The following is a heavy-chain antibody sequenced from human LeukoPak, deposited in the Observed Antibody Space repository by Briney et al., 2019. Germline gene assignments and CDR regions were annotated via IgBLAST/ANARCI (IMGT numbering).Heavy chain of an antibody. Sequence: GSMRLSCAASGFTFSSYAMSWVRQAPGKGLEWIAEINHSGSTNYNPSLKSRVTISVDTSKTQFSLKLSSVTAADTAVYYCARGPRGLGMAGTFDYWGQGTLVTVSS. CDR2: INHSGST. J-gene: IGHJ4*02. V-gene: IGHV4-34*01. D-gene: IGHD6-19*01. CDR1: GFTFSSYA. CDR3: ARGPRGLGMAGTFDY.